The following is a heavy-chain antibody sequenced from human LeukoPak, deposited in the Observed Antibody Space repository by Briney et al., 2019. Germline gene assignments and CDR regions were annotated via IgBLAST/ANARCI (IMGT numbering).Heavy chain of an antibody. CDR1: GYTFTGYY. Sequence: ASVKVSCKASGYTFTGYYMHWVRQAPGQGLEWMGWINPNSGGTNYARKFQGRVTMTRDTSISTAYMELSRLRSDDTAVYYCARDFRPEDWGVDYWGQGTLVTVSS. V-gene: IGHV1-2*02. J-gene: IGHJ4*02. CDR3: ARDFRPEDWGVDY. CDR2: INPNSGGT. D-gene: IGHD7-27*01.